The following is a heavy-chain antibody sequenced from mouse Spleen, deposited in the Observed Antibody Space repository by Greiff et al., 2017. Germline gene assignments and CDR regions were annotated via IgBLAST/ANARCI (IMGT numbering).Heavy chain of an antibody. CDR1: GYTFTDYY. J-gene: IGHJ2*01. D-gene: IGHD4-1*02. CDR3: ARGGHPNWDYFDY. Sequence: QVQLQQSGAELVRPGASVKLSCKASGYTFTDYYINWVKQRPGQGLEWIARIYPGSGNTYYNEKFKGKATLTAEKSSSTAYMQLSSLTSEDSAVYFCARGGHPNWDYFDYWGQGTTLTVSS. V-gene: IGHV1-76*01. CDR2: IYPGSGNT.